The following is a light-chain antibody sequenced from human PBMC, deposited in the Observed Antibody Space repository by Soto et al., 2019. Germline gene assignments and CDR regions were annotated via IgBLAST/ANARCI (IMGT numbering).Light chain of an antibody. CDR1: SSDVGDYNY. V-gene: IGLV2-14*01. CDR3: SSHTSSSTLYV. J-gene: IGLJ1*01. Sequence: QSALTQPASVSGSPGQSITISCTGTSSDVGDYNYVSWYQQHPGKVPKLMIYDVSNRPSGVSNRFSGSKSGNTASLTISGLQAEDEADYYCSSHTSSSTLYVFGTGTKVTVL. CDR2: DVS.